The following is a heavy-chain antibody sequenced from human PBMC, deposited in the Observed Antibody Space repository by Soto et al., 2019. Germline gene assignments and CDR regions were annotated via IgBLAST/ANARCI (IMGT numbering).Heavy chain of an antibody. CDR1: RGSINGGGYS. V-gene: IGHV4-30-2*01. D-gene: IGHD2-15*01. J-gene: IGHJ4*02. CDR3: ARDACSDGSCYFDF. CDR2: IYQSGST. Sequence: SETLSLTGAVSRGSINGGGYSWTWIRQPPGKGLEWIGYIYQSGSTSYTTSLKSRVTISVDRSKNQFSLNLRSVTAADTAVHFCARDACSDGSCYFDFWGQGTLVTVSS.